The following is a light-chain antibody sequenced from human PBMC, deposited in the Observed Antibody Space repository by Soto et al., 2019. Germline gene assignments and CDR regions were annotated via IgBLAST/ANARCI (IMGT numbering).Light chain of an antibody. CDR1: QSVSSSY. CDR3: QQYGSSPYT. V-gene: IGKV3-20*01. J-gene: IGKJ2*01. CDR2: GAS. Sequence: EIVLTQSPGTLSLSPGERATLSCRASQSVSSSYLAWYQQKPGQAPRLLIYGASSRATGIPDRFSGSGSGTDFALTISRLEPEDVGVYYWQQYGSSPYTFGQGTKLEIK.